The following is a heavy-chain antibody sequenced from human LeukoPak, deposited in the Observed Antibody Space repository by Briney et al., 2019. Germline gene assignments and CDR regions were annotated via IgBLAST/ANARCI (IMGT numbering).Heavy chain of an antibody. D-gene: IGHD1-26*01. Sequence: GGSLRLSCAASGFTVSSNYMSWVRQAPGKGLEWVSAISGSGGSTYYADSVKGRFTISRDNSKNTLYLQMNSLRAEDTAVYHCAKDSNSGSYSRFDYWGQGTLVTVSS. CDR3: AKDSNSGSYSRFDY. CDR2: ISGSGGST. CDR1: GFTVSSNY. J-gene: IGHJ4*02. V-gene: IGHV3-23*01.